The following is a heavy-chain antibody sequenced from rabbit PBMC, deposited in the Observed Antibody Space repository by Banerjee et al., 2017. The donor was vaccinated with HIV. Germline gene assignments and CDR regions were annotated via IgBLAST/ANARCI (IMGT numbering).Heavy chain of an antibody. V-gene: IGHV1S43*01. CDR3: TRVGAGSGYRNL. J-gene: IGHJ4*01. CDR2: INSSSRNV. D-gene: IGHD8-1*01. CDR1: RFSFSDVYN. Sequence: QEQLEESGGDLVKPGASLTLTCTASRFSFSDVYNMCWVRQAPGKGLEWIGCINSSSRNVVYASWATGRFTISSSTSLNSVDLKMTSLTAADTATYFCTRVGAGSGYRNLWGPGTLVTVS.